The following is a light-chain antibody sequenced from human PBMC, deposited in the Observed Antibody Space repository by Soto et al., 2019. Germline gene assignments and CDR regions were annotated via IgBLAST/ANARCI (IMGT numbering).Light chain of an antibody. CDR3: QQYGISPTWT. V-gene: IGKV3-20*01. J-gene: IGKJ1*01. Sequence: EIVLTQSPGTLSLSPGERATLSCRASQSVSSTYLAWHQQRPGHAPRLLIYGASSRATGIPDRFSGSGSGTDFTLTISRLEPEDFAVYYCQQYGISPTWTFGQGTKVEIK. CDR2: GAS. CDR1: QSVSSTY.